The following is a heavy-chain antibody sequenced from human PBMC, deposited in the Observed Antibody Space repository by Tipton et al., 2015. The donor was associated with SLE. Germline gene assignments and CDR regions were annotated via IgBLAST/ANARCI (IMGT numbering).Heavy chain of an antibody. J-gene: IGHJ3*02. Sequence: TLSLTCTVSGGAISTFYWSWIRQPAGKGPEWIGRIYSSGRTNYNPSLKSRVTMSVDTSRKQFSLKLTSVTAADTAAYYCARRGWVDAFDIWGQGTMVIVSS. CDR2: IYSSGRT. D-gene: IGHD6-19*01. CDR1: GGAISTFY. V-gene: IGHV4-4*07. CDR3: ARRGWVDAFDI.